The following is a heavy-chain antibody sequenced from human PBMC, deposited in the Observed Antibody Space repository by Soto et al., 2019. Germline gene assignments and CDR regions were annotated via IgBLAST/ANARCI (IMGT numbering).Heavy chain of an antibody. J-gene: IGHJ5*02. V-gene: IGHV2-5*02. CDR1: GFSLSTSGVG. CDR2: IYWDDDK. CDR3: AHRPPGTMIEENWFDP. D-gene: IGHD3-22*01. Sequence: QITLKESGPTLVKPTQTLTLTYTFSGFSLSTSGVGVGWIRQPPGKALEWLALIYWDDDKRYSPSLKSRLTITKDTSKNQVVLTMTNMDPVDTATYYCAHRPPGTMIEENWFDPWGQGTLVTVSS.